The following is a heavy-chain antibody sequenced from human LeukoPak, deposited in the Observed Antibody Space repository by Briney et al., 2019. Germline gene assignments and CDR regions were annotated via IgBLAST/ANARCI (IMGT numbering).Heavy chain of an antibody. CDR1: GFTFSKAY. J-gene: IGHJ3*02. Sequence: GGSLRLSCAASGFTFSKAYMNWVRRAPGKGLEWVGRTRTETESVTTTTAAPVEGRFTISRDDSKDLLYLQMNSLKPEDTAIYYCATAHDSSGRRGDDAFEIWGQGTMVTVAS. D-gene: IGHD3-10*01. V-gene: IGHV3-15*07. CDR3: ATAHDSSGRRGDDAFEI. CDR2: TRTETESVTT.